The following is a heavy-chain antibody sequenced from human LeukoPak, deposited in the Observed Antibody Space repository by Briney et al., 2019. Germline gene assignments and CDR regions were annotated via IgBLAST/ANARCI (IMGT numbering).Heavy chain of an antibody. CDR1: GFTFSSYE. CDR2: ISSSGTTI. CDR3: AKNLRESGNYYYYMDV. D-gene: IGHD3-10*01. V-gene: IGHV3-48*03. Sequence: GGSLRLSCAASGFTFSSYEMNWVRQAPGKGQEWVADISSSGTTIHYADSLKGRFTTSRDNAKNSLYLQMNSLRAEDTAIYYCAKNLRESGNYYYYMDVWGKGTTVTVSS. J-gene: IGHJ6*03.